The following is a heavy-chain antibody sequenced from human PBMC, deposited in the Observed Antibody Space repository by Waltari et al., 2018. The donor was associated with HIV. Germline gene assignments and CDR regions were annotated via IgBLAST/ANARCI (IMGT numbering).Heavy chain of an antibody. CDR1: NFTISDRP. Sequence: EVLLTESGGRLIQTGGCLGLSCVASNFTISDRPVTWVRQASGGPLEWVAVIYPDDTTHYADSVRGRFTISRVRSRTSVLLLMNGLFADDTGIYYCATGVRYYGPWGQGTRVTVSS. V-gene: IGHV3-53*01. J-gene: IGHJ5*02. CDR2: IYPDDTT. D-gene: IGHD3-22*01. CDR3: ATGVRYYGP.